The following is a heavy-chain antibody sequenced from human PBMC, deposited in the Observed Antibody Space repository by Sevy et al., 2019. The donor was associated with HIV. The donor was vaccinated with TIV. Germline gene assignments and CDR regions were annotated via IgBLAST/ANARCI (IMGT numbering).Heavy chain of an antibody. D-gene: IGHD6-13*01. J-gene: IGHJ5*02. CDR1: GFTFSSYS. CDR3: ARDRSIAAAAKNWFDP. Sequence: GGSRRLSCAASGFTFSSYSMNWVRQAPGKGLEWVSYISSSSSTIYYADSVKGRFTISRDNAKNSLYLQMNSLRDEDTAVYYCARDRSIAAAAKNWFDPWGQGTLVTVSS. V-gene: IGHV3-48*02. CDR2: ISSSSSTI.